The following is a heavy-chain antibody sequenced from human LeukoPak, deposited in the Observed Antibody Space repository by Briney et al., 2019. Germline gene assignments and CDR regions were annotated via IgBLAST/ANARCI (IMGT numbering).Heavy chain of an antibody. J-gene: IGHJ4*02. D-gene: IGHD6-19*01. CDR1: GFTFSGYW. CDR3: ARDGSGWSVY. CDR2: IKQDGTEK. V-gene: IGHV3-7*01. Sequence: PGGSLRLSCAASGFTFSGYWMSWLRQAPGKGLEWVANIKQDGTEKYYVDSVKGRSIISRDNAKNSLYLQMNSLRAEDTAVYYCARDGSGWSVYWGQGTLVTVSS.